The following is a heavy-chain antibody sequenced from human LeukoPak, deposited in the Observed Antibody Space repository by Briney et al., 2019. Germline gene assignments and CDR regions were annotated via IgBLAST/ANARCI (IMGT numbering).Heavy chain of an antibody. J-gene: IGHJ4*02. V-gene: IGHV4-34*01. CDR2: INHSGST. D-gene: IGHD6-19*01. CDR1: GGSFSGYY. CDR3: ARRGSGWYFNDY. Sequence: SETLSLTCAVYGGSFSGYYWSWIRQPPGKGLEWIGEINHSGSTNYNPSLKSRVTISVDTSKNQFSLKLSSVTAADTAVYYCARRGSGWYFNDYWGQGTLVTVSS.